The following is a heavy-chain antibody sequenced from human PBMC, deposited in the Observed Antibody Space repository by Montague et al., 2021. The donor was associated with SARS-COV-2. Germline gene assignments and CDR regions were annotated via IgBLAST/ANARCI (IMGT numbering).Heavy chain of an antibody. V-gene: IGHV2-70*01. Sequence: PALVKPTQTLTLTCTFSGFSLNTSGMCVSWIRQPPGKALEWLALIDWDEDQYYSTSLKTRLTTSKDTSKNQVVLTMTNMDPIDTATYYCARSYGDYRDSYFDYWGREPWSPSPQ. CDR2: IDWDEDQ. CDR1: GFSLNTSGMC. D-gene: IGHD4-17*01. CDR3: ARSYGDYRDSYFDY. J-gene: IGHJ4*02.